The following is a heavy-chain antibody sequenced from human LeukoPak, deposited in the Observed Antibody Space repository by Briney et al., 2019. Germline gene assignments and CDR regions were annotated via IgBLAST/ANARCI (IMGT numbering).Heavy chain of an antibody. CDR3: ARHYYDSTGYYYFDY. CDR1: GGSISGTSYY. V-gene: IGHV4-39*01. CDR2: LYYSGST. Sequence: SETLSLTCTVPGGSISGTSYYWGWIRQPPGKGQEWIGSLYYSGSTHYTPSLKSRVTMSVDTSKNQFSLNLSSVTAADTAVYYCARHYYDSTGYYYFDYWGQGTLVTVSS. D-gene: IGHD3-22*01. J-gene: IGHJ4*02.